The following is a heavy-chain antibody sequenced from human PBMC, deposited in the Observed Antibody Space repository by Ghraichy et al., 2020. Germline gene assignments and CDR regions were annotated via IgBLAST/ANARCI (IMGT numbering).Heavy chain of an antibody. CDR1: GFTFSSYV. V-gene: IGHV3-23*01. CDR3: ASDPGYEPPRNDY. D-gene: IGHD5-18*01. CDR2: ISGSGGST. J-gene: IGHJ4*02. Sequence: GGSLRLSCTASGFTFSSYVMSWVRQAPGKGLEWVSGISGSGGSTYYADSVKGRFTISRDNSKNTLYLQMNSLRVEDTAVYYCASDPGYEPPRNDYWGQGTLVTVSS.